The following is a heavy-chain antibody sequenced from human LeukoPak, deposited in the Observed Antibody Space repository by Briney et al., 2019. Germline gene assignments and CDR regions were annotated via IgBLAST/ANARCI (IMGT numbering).Heavy chain of an antibody. Sequence: SETLSLTCTVSGGSMNINNYYWAWVRQSPGKGLEWLGSIYYTGTTYYNPSLDHRVTISVDTSKNQFSLKLSSVTAADTAVYYCARLCSSSWYDLPRSYYYYMDVWGKGTTVTISS. CDR3: ARLCSSSWYDLPRSYYYYMDV. CDR2: IYYTGTT. J-gene: IGHJ6*03. CDR1: GGSMNINNYY. D-gene: IGHD6-13*01. V-gene: IGHV4-39*07.